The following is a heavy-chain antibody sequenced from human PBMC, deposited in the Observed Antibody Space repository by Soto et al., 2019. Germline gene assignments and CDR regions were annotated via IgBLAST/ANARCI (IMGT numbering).Heavy chain of an antibody. CDR2: ISYDGNNK. J-gene: IGHJ6*02. V-gene: IGHV3-30-3*01. D-gene: IGHD2-15*01. CDR1: GFTFSNYA. CDR3: ARAGCDGGTCYTLVGLRYGMDV. Sequence: QVQLVESGGGVVQPGRSLRLSCAASGFTFSNYAMYWVRQAPGKGLEWVAVISYDGNNKYYADSVKGRFTISRHNSKNTLYLQMKSLRAEDTAVYYCARAGCDGGTCYTLVGLRYGMDVWGQGTTVTVSS.